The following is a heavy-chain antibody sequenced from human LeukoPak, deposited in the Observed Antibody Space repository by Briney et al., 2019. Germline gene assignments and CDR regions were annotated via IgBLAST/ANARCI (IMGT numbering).Heavy chain of an antibody. D-gene: IGHD6-19*01. J-gene: IGHJ4*02. Sequence: GGSLRLSCAASGFTFSSYSMNWVRQAPGKGLEWVSSISSSSRYIYYADSVKGRFTISRDNAKNSLYLQMNSLRAEDTAIYYCARGRYSSGRYYDYWGQGTLVTVSS. CDR2: ISSSSRYI. CDR3: ARGRYSSGRYYDY. CDR1: GFTFSSYS. V-gene: IGHV3-21*01.